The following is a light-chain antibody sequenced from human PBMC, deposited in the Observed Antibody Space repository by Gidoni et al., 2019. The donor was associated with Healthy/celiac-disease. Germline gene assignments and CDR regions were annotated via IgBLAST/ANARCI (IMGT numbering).Light chain of an antibody. CDR3: QQSYSTPPFT. J-gene: IGKJ3*01. CDR2: AAS. Sequence: IHMTQSPSSLSASVGDRVTITCRASQSISSYLNWYQQKPGKAPKPLIYAASSLQSGVPSRFSGSGSGTDFTLTISSLQPEDFATYYCQQSYSTPPFTFGPGTKVDIK. CDR1: QSISSY. V-gene: IGKV1-39*01.